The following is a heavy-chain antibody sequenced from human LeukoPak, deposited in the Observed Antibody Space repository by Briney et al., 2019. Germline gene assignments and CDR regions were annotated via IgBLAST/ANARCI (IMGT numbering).Heavy chain of an antibody. J-gene: IGHJ4*02. Sequence: GGSLRLSCAASGFTFRNYGMHWVRQPPGRGLEWVAIIFYDGSNKYYADSVRGRFTISRDNSKSTLYLQMNSLRVEDTAVYYCASGRGSGGSHTSYFDYWGQGTPVTVSS. CDR1: GFTFRNYG. CDR2: IFYDGSNK. D-gene: IGHD2-15*01. V-gene: IGHV3-33*01. CDR3: ASGRGSGGSHTSYFDY.